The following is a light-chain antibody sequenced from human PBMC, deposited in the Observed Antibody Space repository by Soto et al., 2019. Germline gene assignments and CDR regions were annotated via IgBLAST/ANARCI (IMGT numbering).Light chain of an antibody. Sequence: QSALTQPASVSGSHGQSITISCTGTSSDIGAYHYVSWYQHHPGEAPKLLIYEVSDRPSGVSNRFSGSKSGNTASLTISGLQAEDEADYYCSSFASTSTLLFGGGTKLTVL. J-gene: IGLJ2*01. CDR1: SSDIGAYHY. CDR2: EVS. V-gene: IGLV2-14*01. CDR3: SSFASTSTLL.